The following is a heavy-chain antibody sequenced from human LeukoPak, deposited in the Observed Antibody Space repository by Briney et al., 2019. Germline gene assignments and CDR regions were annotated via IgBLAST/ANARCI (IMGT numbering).Heavy chain of an antibody. J-gene: IGHJ3*02. CDR1: GFILSSYE. CDR2: ISSSGTTT. CDR3: VRECFDGNCYDAFDI. V-gene: IGHV3-48*03. Sequence: GGPLRLSCAASGFILSSYEVNWVRQAPGTGLEWVSYISSSGTTTLYADSVKGRFSFSRDNAENSLYLHMNSLREEDTAVYYCVRECFDGNCYDAFDIWGQGTMVTVSS. D-gene: IGHD2-15*01.